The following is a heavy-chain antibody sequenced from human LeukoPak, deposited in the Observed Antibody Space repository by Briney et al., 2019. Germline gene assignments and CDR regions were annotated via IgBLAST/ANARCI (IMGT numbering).Heavy chain of an antibody. CDR3: AGSQEDDSSGYYYSNLDY. CDR2: ISGSVGST. J-gene: IGHJ4*02. V-gene: IGHV3-23*01. D-gene: IGHD3-22*01. Sequence: GGSLRLSCAASGFTFSTYPMSWVRQAPGKGLEWVSAISGSVGSTSYADSVKGRFTISRDNSKNTLYLQMNSLRVDDTAVYYCAGSQEDDSSGYYYSNLDYWGQGTLVTVSS. CDR1: GFTFSTYP.